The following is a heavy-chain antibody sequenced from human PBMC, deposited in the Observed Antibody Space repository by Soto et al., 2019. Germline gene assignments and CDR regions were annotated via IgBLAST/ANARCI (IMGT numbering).Heavy chain of an antibody. CDR3: ARQEKLYRQYYYGSGSYYVLDY. CDR2: ISSGGST. J-gene: IGHJ4*02. Sequence: VGALRLSCAASGFTVSSNYMGWVRQAPGKGLEWGSGISSGGSTYYADSVKGRFTISRDNSKNPLYLQMNSLRAEDTAVYYCARQEKLYRQYYYGSGSYYVLDYWGQGTLVTVSS. CDR1: GFTVSSNY. V-gene: IGHV3-66*04. D-gene: IGHD3-10*01.